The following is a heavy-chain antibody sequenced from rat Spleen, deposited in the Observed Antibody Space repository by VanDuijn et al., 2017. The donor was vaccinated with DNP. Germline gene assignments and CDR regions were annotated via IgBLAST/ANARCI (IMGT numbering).Heavy chain of an antibody. Sequence: EVQLVESGGDLVQPGRSLKLSCAASGLTFSDYAMAWVRQAPTKGLEWVATISYDGSSTYYRNSVKGRFTISRDNAKRTVYLQMDSLRSEDTATYYCARQALRRLYWFAYWGQGTLVTVSS. D-gene: IGHD1-11*01. CDR3: ARQALRRLYWFAY. CDR1: GLTFSDYA. J-gene: IGHJ3*01. CDR2: ISYDGSST. V-gene: IGHV5-29*01.